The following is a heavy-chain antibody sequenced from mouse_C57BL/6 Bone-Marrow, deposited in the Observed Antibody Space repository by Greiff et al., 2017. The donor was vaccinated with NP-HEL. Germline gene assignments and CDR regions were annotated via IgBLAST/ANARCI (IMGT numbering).Heavy chain of an antibody. CDR3: ARPINWYFDV. CDR2: INPNNGGT. D-gene: IGHD1-1*01. Sequence: VQLQQSGPELVKPGASVKISCKASGYTFTDYYMNWVKQSHGKSLEWIGDINPNNGGTSYNQKFKGKATLTVDKSSSTAYMELRSLTSEDSAVYYCARPINWYFDVWGTGTTVTVSS. CDR1: GYTFTDYY. V-gene: IGHV1-26*01. J-gene: IGHJ1*03.